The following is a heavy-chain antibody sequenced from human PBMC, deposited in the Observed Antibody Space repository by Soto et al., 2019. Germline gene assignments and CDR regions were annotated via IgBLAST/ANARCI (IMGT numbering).Heavy chain of an antibody. J-gene: IGHJ4*02. CDR1: GYTFTSYY. CDR2: INPSGGST. Sequence: ASVKVSCKASGYTFTSYYMHWVRQAPGQGLEWMGIINPSGGSTSYAQKFQGRVTMTRDTSTSTVYMELSSLRSEDTAVYYCARDRRVHYYDSSGYPYYLDYWGQGTRVTVSS. D-gene: IGHD3-22*01. V-gene: IGHV1-46*01. CDR3: ARDRRVHYYDSSGYPYYLDY.